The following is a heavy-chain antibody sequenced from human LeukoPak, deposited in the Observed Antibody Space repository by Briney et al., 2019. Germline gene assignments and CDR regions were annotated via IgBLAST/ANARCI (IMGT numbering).Heavy chain of an antibody. Sequence: PETLSLTCAVYGGSFSGYYWSWIRQPPGKGLEWIGEINHSGSTNYNPSLKSRVTISVDTSKNQFSLKLSSVTAADTAVYYCARDLNVLRYFDYYYYYGMDVWGKGTTVTVSS. J-gene: IGHJ6*04. CDR3: ARDLNVLRYFDYYYYYGMDV. CDR1: GGSFSGYY. V-gene: IGHV4-34*01. CDR2: INHSGST. D-gene: IGHD3-9*01.